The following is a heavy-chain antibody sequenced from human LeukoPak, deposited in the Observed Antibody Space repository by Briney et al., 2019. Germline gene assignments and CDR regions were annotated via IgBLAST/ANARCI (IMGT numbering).Heavy chain of an antibody. CDR1: GGSISSYY. CDR3: VRSYCDFWSGYYTLYYFDY. J-gene: IGHJ4*02. D-gene: IGHD3-3*01. V-gene: IGHV4-59*01. CDR2: IYYSGST. Sequence: SETLSLTCTVSGGSISSYYWSWIRQPPGKGLEWIGYIYYSGSTNYNPSLKSRVTISVDTSKNQFSLKLSSVTAADTAVYYCVRSYCDFWSGYYTLYYFDYWGQGALVTVSS.